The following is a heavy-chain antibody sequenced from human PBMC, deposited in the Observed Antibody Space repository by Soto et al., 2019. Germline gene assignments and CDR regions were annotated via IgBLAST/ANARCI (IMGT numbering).Heavy chain of an antibody. V-gene: IGHV4-30-2*01. J-gene: IGHJ5*02. CDR3: ARGPCSGGSCYPGSYNWFDP. CDR2: IYHSGST. CDR1: GGSISSGGYS. D-gene: IGHD2-15*01. Sequence: QLQLQESGSGLVKPSQTLSLTCAVSGGSISSGGYSWSWIRQPPGKGLEWIGYIYHSGSTYYNPSLKSRVTMSVDRSKNQFSLKLSSVTAADTAVYYCARGPCSGGSCYPGSYNWFDPWGQGTLVTVSS.